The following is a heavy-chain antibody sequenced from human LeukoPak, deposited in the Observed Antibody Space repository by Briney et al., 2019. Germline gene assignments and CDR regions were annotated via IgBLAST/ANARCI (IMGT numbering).Heavy chain of an antibody. CDR1: GYTFTSYG. Sequence: ASVKVSCKASGYTFTSYGISWVRQAPGQGLEWMGWISAYNGNTNYAQKLQGRVTMTTDTSTSTAYMELRNLRSDDTAVYYCARVGYSGSPYIGFDYWGQGTLVTVSS. V-gene: IGHV1-18*01. J-gene: IGHJ4*02. D-gene: IGHD1-26*01. CDR3: ARVGYSGSPYIGFDY. CDR2: ISAYNGNT.